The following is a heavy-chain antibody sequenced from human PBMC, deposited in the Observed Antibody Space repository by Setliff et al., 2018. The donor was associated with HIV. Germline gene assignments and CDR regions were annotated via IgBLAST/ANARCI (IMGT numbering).Heavy chain of an antibody. J-gene: IGHJ5*02. CDR3: ARILVAAAGTGFDP. CDR1: GGSISSSNW. V-gene: IGHV4-4*02. CDR2: IYHSGSA. Sequence: SETLSLTCAVSGGSISSSNWWSWVRQPPGKGLEWIGEIYHSGSANYNPSLKSRVITSIDKSKNKFSLKVSSVTAADTAVYYCARILVAAAGTGFDPWGQGILVTVSS. D-gene: IGHD6-13*01.